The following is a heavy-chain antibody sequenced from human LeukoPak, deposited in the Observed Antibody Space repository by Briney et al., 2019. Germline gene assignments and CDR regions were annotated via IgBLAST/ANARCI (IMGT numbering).Heavy chain of an antibody. CDR2: INSDGSWT. CDR1: GNYW. V-gene: IGHV3-74*01. J-gene: IGHJ3*02. CDR3: AREETTYFYDAFDI. D-gene: IGHD1-14*01. Sequence: QPGGSLRLSCAASGNYWMHWVRQAPGKGRVWVSHINSDGSWTSYADSVKGRFTISRDNSKNTLYLQMNSLRAEDTAVYYCAREETTYFYDAFDIWGQGTMVTVSS.